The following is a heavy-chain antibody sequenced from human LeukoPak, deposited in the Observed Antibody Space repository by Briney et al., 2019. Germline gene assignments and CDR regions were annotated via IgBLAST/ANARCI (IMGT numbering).Heavy chain of an antibody. CDR2: ISGSGGST. CDR3: AKDSTSSVYSPFDY. V-gene: IGHV3-23*01. CDR1: GFTFSSYA. D-gene: IGHD5-12*01. J-gene: IGHJ4*02. Sequence: GGSLRLSCAASGFTFSSYAMSWVRLAPGKGLEWVSAISGSGGSTYYADSVKGRFTISRDNSKNTLYLQMNSLRAEDTAVYYCAKDSTSSVYSPFDYWGQGTLVTVSS.